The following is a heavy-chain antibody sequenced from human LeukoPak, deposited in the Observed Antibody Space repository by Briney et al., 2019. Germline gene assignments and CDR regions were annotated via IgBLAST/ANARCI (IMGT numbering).Heavy chain of an antibody. Sequence: SETLSLTCAVYGGSVSGYYWSWIRQPPGKGLEWIGSIYYSGSTYYNPSLKSRVTISVDTSKNQFSLKLSSVTAADTAVYYCARHGLRYFDWSAFDPWGQGTLLTVSS. D-gene: IGHD3-9*01. CDR2: IYYSGST. CDR1: GGSVSGYY. V-gene: IGHV4-39*01. J-gene: IGHJ5*02. CDR3: ARHGLRYFDWSAFDP.